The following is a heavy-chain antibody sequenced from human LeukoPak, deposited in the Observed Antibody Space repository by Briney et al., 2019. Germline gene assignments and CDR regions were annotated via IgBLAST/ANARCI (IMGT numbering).Heavy chain of an antibody. D-gene: IGHD6-13*01. V-gene: IGHV1-24*01. J-gene: IGHJ4*02. CDR3: ATLREVAAAFGY. Sequence: ASVKVSCKVSGYTLTELSMHWVRQAPGKGLEWMGGFDPEDGETIYAQKFQGRATMTEDTSTDTAYMELSSLRSEDTAVYYCATLREVAAAFGYWGRGTLVTVSS. CDR1: GYTLTELS. CDR2: FDPEDGET.